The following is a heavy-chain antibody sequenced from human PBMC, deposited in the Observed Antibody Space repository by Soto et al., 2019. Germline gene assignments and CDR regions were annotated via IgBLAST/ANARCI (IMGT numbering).Heavy chain of an antibody. V-gene: IGHV4-59*01. CDR1: GGSISSYY. D-gene: IGHD3-16*02. CDR3: ARVARYTDLTIFDY. J-gene: IGHJ4*02. CDR2: IYYSGST. Sequence: PSETLSLTCTVSGGSISSYYWSWIRQPPGKGLEWIGYIYYSGSTNYNPSLKSRVTISVDTSKNQFSLKLSSVTAADTAVYYCARVARYTDLTIFDYWGQGTLVTSPQ.